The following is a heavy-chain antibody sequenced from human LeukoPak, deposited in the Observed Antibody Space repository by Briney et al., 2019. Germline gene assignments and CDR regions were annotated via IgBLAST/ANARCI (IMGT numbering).Heavy chain of an antibody. Sequence: GGSLRLSCAASRFTFSSYAMSWVRQAPGKGLEWVSAISGSGGSTYYAVSVKGRFTISRDNSKNTLYLQMNSLRAEDTAVYYCAKGPLSHFDYWGQGTLVTVSS. V-gene: IGHV3-23*01. CDR3: AKGPLSHFDY. J-gene: IGHJ4*02. CDR1: RFTFSSYA. CDR2: ISGSGGST. D-gene: IGHD2/OR15-2a*01.